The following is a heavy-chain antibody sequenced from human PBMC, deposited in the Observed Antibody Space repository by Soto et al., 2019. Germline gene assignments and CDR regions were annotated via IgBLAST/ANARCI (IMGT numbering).Heavy chain of an antibody. CDR1: GESVNPYYY. CDR2: IYHGGRT. V-gene: IGHV4-34*01. J-gene: IGHJ5*02. CDR3: ARGGRPIVDP. D-gene: IGHD3-22*01. Sequence: SETLSLTCAVYGESVNPYYYWTWIRQSPGKGLEWIGEIYHGGRTNYNPSLKSRVTISVDTSKNQFSLKLSSVTAADTAVYYCARGGRPIVDPWGQGTLVTVSS.